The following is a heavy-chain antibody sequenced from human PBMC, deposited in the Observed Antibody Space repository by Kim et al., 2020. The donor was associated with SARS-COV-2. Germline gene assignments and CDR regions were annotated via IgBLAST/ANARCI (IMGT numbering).Heavy chain of an antibody. J-gene: IGHJ4*02. CDR3: ARERIQLWKGAFDY. D-gene: IGHD5-18*01. V-gene: IGHV4-38-2*02. CDR1: GYSISSGYY. CDR2: IYHSGST. Sequence: SETLSLTCTVSGYSISSGYYWGWIRQPPGKGLEWIGSIYHSGSTYYNPSLKSRVTISVDTSKNQFSLKLSSVTAADTAVYYCARERIQLWKGAFDYWGQGTLVTVSS.